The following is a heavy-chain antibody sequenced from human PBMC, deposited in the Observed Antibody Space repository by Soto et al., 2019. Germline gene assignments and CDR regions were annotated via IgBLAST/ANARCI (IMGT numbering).Heavy chain of an antibody. CDR3: ARVGSYSDGSSYPY. V-gene: IGHV1-2*02. Sequence: QVQLVQSGAELKKPGASVTVSCKASGYTFTGHDLHWVRQVPGQGLEWMGWIKANGGATKYARKFQGRVTMTRDTSTTTAYLELNSLRSDDTAVYFCARVGSYSDGSSYPYWGQGTLVTVSA. D-gene: IGHD6-6*01. CDR1: GYTFTGHD. J-gene: IGHJ4*02. CDR2: IKANGGAT.